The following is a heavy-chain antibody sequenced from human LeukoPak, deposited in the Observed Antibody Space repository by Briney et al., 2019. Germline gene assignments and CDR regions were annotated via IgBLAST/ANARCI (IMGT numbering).Heavy chain of an antibody. CDR2: IYYSGST. CDR3: ARGAHRLPYPQTYGDYGRGGYYYYMDV. J-gene: IGHJ6*03. D-gene: IGHD4-17*01. V-gene: IGHV4-59*01. Sequence: KASETLSLTCTVSGGSISSYYWSWIRQPPGKGLEWTGYIYYSGSTNYNPSLKSRVTISVDTSKNQFSLKLSSVTAADTAVYYCARGAHRLPYPQTYGDYGRGGYYYYMDVWGKGTTVTVSS. CDR1: GGSISSYY.